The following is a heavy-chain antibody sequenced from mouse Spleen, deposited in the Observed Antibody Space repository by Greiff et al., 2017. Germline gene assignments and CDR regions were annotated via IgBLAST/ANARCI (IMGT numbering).Heavy chain of an antibody. J-gene: IGHJ2*01. Sequence: VKLVESGPELVKPGASVKISCKASGYAFSSSWMNWVKQRPGKGLEWIGRIYPGDGDTNYNGKFKGKATLTADKSSSTAYMQLSSLTSEDSAVYFCARSGLPLYFDYWGQGTTLTVSS. CDR1: GYAFSSSW. CDR2: IYPGDGDT. CDR3: ARSGLPLYFDY. D-gene: IGHD2-2*01. V-gene: IGHV1-82*01.